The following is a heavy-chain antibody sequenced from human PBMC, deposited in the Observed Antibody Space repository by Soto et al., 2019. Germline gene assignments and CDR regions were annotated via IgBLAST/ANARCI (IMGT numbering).Heavy chain of an antibody. CDR2: ISAYNGNT. J-gene: IGHJ6*02. CDR1: GGTFSSYA. D-gene: IGHD5-12*01. Sequence: VASVKVSCKASGGTFSSYAISWVRQAPGQGLEWMGWISAYNGNTNYAQKLQGRVTMTTDTSTSTAYMELRSLRSDDTAVYYCARKSGYNYYYYGMGVWGQGTTVTVSS. CDR3: ARKSGYNYYYYGMGV. V-gene: IGHV1-18*01.